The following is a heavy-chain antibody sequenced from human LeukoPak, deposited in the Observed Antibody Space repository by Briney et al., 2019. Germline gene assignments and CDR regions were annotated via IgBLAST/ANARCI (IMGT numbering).Heavy chain of an antibody. V-gene: IGHV3-64*01. CDR3: ASCSGGSCYSFDY. CDR2: ISSNGGST. Sequence: GGSLRLSCAASGFTFSSYAMHWVRQASGKGLEYVSAISSNGGSTYYANSVKGRFTISRDNSKNTLYLQMGSLRAEDMAVYYCASCSGGSCYSFDYWGQGTLVTVSS. J-gene: IGHJ4*02. CDR1: GFTFSSYA. D-gene: IGHD2-15*01.